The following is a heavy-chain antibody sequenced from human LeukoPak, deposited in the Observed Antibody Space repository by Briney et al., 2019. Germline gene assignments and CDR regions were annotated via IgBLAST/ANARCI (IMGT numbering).Heavy chain of an antibody. J-gene: IGHJ6*04. CDR1: GFIFSNYE. CDR2: ISSSGSTI. CDR3: ARSDEITVADSYYYAMDV. V-gene: IGHV3-48*03. D-gene: IGHD6-19*01. Sequence: GGSLRLSCEASGFIFSNYEMNWVRQAPGKGLEWLSYISSSGSTIYYADCVKGRFTISRDNAKKSLYLQMNSLRAEDTAVYFCARSDEITVADSYYYAMDVWGKGTTVTVSS.